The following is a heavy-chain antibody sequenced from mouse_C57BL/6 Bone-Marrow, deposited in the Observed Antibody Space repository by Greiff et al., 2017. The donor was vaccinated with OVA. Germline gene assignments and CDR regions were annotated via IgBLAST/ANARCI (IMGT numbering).Heavy chain of an antibody. J-gene: IGHJ3*01. D-gene: IGHD2-5*01. V-gene: IGHV5-17*01. CDR2: ISSGSSTI. Sequence: EVKLVESGGGLVKPGGSLKLSCAASGFTFSDYGMHWVRQAPEKGLEWVAYISSGSSTIYYADTVTGRFTISSDNAKNTLFLQMTSLRSEDTAMYYCARSNYIAWFAYWGQGTLVTVSA. CDR1: GFTFSDYG. CDR3: ARSNYIAWFAY.